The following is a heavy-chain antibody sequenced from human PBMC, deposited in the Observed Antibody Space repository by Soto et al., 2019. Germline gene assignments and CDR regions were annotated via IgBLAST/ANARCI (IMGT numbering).Heavy chain of an antibody. V-gene: IGHV3-23*01. CDR1: GFSFSSFA. CDR2: ISGRADST. Sequence: EVQLLESGGGFIHPGGSLRLSCAASGFSFSSFAMNWVRQAPGKGLEWVSIISGRADSTFYADSVKGRFTISRDNSKSPLYLQINSLRAEDTAVYYCAKTRGAMIYAISVYGMDVWGQGTTVTVSS. CDR3: AKTRGAMIYAISVYGMDV. D-gene: IGHD2-8*01. J-gene: IGHJ6*02.